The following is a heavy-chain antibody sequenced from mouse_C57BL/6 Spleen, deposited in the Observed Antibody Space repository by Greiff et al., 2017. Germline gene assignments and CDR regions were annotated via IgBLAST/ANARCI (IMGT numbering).Heavy chain of an antibody. D-gene: IGHD1-1*01. J-gene: IGHJ4*01. Sequence: QVQLQQSGAELMKPGASVKLSCKATGYTFTGYWIEWVKQRPGHGLEWIGEILPGSGSTNYNEKFKGKATFTADTTSNTAYMQLSSLTPEDSAIYYCARSPFYYGSSYYAMDYWGQGTSVTVSS. V-gene: IGHV1-9*01. CDR1: GYTFTGYW. CDR2: ILPGSGST. CDR3: ARSPFYYGSSYYAMDY.